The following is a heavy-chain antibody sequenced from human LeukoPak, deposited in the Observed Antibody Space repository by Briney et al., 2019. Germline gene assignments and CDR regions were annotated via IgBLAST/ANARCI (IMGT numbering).Heavy chain of an antibody. V-gene: IGHV4-39*01. Sequence: SETLSLTCIVSGDSISNSHYYWGWIRQPPGKGLEWIGSIYFREETNYNPSLKSRVSMSVDTSKNEFSLKLTSVTAGDTAVYYCARQRGYYDSSGYYTRGYFDHWGQGTLVTVSS. CDR3: ARQRGYYDSSGYYTRGYFDH. CDR1: GDSISNSHYY. CDR2: IYFREET. J-gene: IGHJ4*02. D-gene: IGHD3-22*01.